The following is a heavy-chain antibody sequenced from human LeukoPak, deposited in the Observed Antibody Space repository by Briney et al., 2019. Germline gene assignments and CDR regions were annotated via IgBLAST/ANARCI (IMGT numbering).Heavy chain of an antibody. D-gene: IGHD3-3*01. V-gene: IGHV3-21*01. Sequence: PGGSLRLSCAASGFTFSSYSMNWVRQAPGKGLEWVSSISSSSSYIYYADPVKGRFTISRDNAKNSLYLRMNSLRAEDTAVYYCARGPVIMYYDFWSGYSNYMDVWGKGTTVTVSS. CDR1: GFTFSSYS. CDR2: ISSSSSYI. CDR3: ARGPVIMYYDFWSGYSNYMDV. J-gene: IGHJ6*03.